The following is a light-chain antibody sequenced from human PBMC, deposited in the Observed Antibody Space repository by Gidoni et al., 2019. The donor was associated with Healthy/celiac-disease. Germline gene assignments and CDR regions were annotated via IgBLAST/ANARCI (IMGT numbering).Light chain of an antibody. CDR3: SSYTSSSTRV. CDR2: EVS. V-gene: IGLV2-14*01. CDR1: SSDVGGYNY. J-gene: IGLJ1*01. Sequence: QSALTQPASVSGSPGQSITISCTGTSSDVGGYNYVSWYQQHPGKAPKLMIYEVSNRPPGVSNRFSGSKSGNTASLTISGLQAEDEADYYCSSYTSSSTRVFGTGTKVTVI.